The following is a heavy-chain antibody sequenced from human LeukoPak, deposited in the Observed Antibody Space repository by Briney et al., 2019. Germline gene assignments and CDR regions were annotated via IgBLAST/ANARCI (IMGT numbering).Heavy chain of an antibody. Sequence: GGSLRLSCAASGFTFSSYGMHWVRQAPGKGLEWVAVIWYDGSNKYYADSVKGRFTISRDNSKNTLYLQMNSLRAEDTAVYYCATSLALLRYFDWLLQGFDYWGQGTLVTVSS. J-gene: IGHJ4*02. D-gene: IGHD3-9*01. CDR3: ATSLALLRYFDWLLQGFDY. CDR2: IWYDGSNK. V-gene: IGHV3-30*02. CDR1: GFTFSSYG.